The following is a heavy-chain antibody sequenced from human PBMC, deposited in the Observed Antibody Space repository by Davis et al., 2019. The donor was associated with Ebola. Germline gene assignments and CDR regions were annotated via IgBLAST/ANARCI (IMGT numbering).Heavy chain of an antibody. CDR3: ARGIAAFHHDY. J-gene: IGHJ4*02. CDR2: MNPNSGNT. V-gene: IGHV1-8*01. Sequence: ASVKVSCQASGYTFTSYDINWVRQAPGQGLEWMGWMNPNSGNTGYAQKFQGRVTMTRNTSISTAYMELSSLRSEDTAVYYCARGIAAFHHDYWGQGTLVTVSS. CDR1: GYTFTSYD. D-gene: IGHD6-6*01.